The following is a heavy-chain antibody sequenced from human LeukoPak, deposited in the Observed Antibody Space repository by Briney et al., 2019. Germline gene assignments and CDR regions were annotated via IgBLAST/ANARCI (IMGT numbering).Heavy chain of an antibody. CDR1: GFTFSNYW. CDR2: IKEDESEK. D-gene: IGHD3-10*01. Sequence: GGSLRLSCAASGFTFSNYWMSWVRQAPGNGPGWVANIKEDESEKNYVDSVKGRFTISRDSAKNSLYLQMNSLKSEDTAVYYCTTYGSGRTFDYWGQGILVTVSS. CDR3: TTYGSGRTFDY. V-gene: IGHV3-7*03. J-gene: IGHJ4*02.